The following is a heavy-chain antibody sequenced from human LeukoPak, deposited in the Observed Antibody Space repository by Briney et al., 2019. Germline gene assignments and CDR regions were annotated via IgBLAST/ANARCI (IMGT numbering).Heavy chain of an antibody. J-gene: IGHJ6*02. Sequence: SETPSLTCAVYGGSFSGYYWSWIRQPPGKGLEWIGEINHSGSTNYNPSLKSRVTISVDTSKNQFSLKLSSVTAADTAVYYCYGSGSYRYYYYGMDVWGQGTTVTVSS. D-gene: IGHD3-10*01. CDR1: GGSFSGYY. CDR2: INHSGST. CDR3: YGSGSYRYYYYGMDV. V-gene: IGHV4-34*01.